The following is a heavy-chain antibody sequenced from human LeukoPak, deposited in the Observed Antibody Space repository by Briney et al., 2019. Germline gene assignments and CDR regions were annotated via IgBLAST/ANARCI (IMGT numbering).Heavy chain of an antibody. Sequence: GESLKISCKGSGYSFTSYWIGWVRQMPGKGLEWMGIIYPGDSDTRYSPSFQGQVTISADKSISTAYLLWSSLKASDTAMYYCARLEGSSWYAGYYYYYYGMDVWGQGTTVTVSS. D-gene: IGHD6-13*01. CDR3: ARLEGSSWYAGYYYYYYGMDV. CDR1: GYSFTSYW. CDR2: IYPGDSDT. J-gene: IGHJ6*02. V-gene: IGHV5-51*01.